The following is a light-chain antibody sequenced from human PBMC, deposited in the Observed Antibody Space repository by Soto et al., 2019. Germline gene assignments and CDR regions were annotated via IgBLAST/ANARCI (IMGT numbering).Light chain of an antibody. CDR3: ATWDGSLPEEG. V-gene: IGLV1-51*01. J-gene: IGLJ2*01. CDR1: SSNIGNNY. CDR2: DNN. Sequence: QSVLTQSPSVSAAPGQKVTISCSGSSSNIGNNYVSWYQQLPGTAPKLLIFDNNKRPSGIPDRFSGSKSGTSGALDIAALQTGDEADYYCATWDGSLPEEGFGGGTKLTVL.